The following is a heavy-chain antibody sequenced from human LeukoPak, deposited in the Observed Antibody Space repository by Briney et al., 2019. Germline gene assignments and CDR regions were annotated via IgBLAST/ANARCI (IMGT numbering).Heavy chain of an antibody. CDR3: ARWGDYSNYGWVDY. J-gene: IGHJ4*02. CDR2: IYYSGST. CDR1: GGSISSYY. D-gene: IGHD4-11*01. Sequence: SETLSLTCTVSGGSISSYYWSWIRQPPGKGLEWIGYIYYSGSTNYNPSLKSRVTISVDTSKNQFSLKLSSVTAADTAVYYCARWGDYSNYGWVDYWGQGTLVTVSS. V-gene: IGHV4-59*01.